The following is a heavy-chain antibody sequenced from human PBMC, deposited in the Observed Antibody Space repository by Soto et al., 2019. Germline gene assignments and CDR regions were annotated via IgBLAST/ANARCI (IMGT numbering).Heavy chain of an antibody. V-gene: IGHV1-2*04. CDR2: INPNSGGT. CDR1: GYTFTGYY. Sequence: ASVKVSCKASGYTFTGYYMHWVRQAPGQGLEWMGWINPNSGGTNYAQKFQGWVTMTRDTSISTAYMELSRLRSDDTAVYYCATQQWLGNDAFDIWGQGTMVTVSS. CDR3: ATQQWLGNDAFDI. D-gene: IGHD6-19*01. J-gene: IGHJ3*02.